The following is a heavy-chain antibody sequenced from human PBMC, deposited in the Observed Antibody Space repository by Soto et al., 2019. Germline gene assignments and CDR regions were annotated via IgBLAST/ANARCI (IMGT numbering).Heavy chain of an antibody. D-gene: IGHD2-8*01. CDR1: GYTFTSYG. Sequence: QVQLVQSGAEVKKPGASVKVSCKASGYTFTSYGISWVRQAPGQGLEWMGWISAYNGNTNYAQKLQGRVTMTTDTTTSTAYMELRSLRSDDTAVYYCARVGFDASMVYAIFPNWFDPWGQGTLVTVSS. CDR3: ARVGFDASMVYAIFPNWFDP. J-gene: IGHJ5*02. CDR2: ISAYNGNT. V-gene: IGHV1-18*01.